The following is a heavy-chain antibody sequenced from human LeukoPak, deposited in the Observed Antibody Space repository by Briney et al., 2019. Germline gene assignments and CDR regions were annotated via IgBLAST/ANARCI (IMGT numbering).Heavy chain of an antibody. CDR2: IYYSGST. J-gene: IGHJ5*02. Sequence: KPSQTLSLTCTVSGGSISSGGYYWSWIRQHPGKGLEWIGYIYYSGSTYYNPSLKSRVTISVDTSKNQFSLKLSSVTAAGTAVYYCARHCGAAAGSNWFDPWGQGTLVTVSS. CDR1: GGSISSGGYY. V-gene: IGHV4-31*03. D-gene: IGHD6-13*01. CDR3: ARHCGAAAGSNWFDP.